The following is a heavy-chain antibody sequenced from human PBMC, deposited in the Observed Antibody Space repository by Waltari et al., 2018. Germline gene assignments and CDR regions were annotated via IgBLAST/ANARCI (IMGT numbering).Heavy chain of an antibody. D-gene: IGHD6-13*01. V-gene: IGHV4-59*01. CDR2: SYYSGST. CDR1: GGSISSYY. J-gene: IGHJ4*02. CDR3: ARGSIAAAGTRGYYFDY. Sequence: QVQLQESGPGLVKPSETLSLTCTVSGGSISSYYWSWIRQPPGKGMEWIGYSYYSGSTNYNPALKTRVTIAVGTSKNQFSLKLSSVTAADTAVYYCARGSIAAAGTRGYYFDYGCQGALVTVSS.